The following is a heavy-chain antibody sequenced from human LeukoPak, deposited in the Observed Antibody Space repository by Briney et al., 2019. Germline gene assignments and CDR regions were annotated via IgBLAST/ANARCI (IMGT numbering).Heavy chain of an antibody. J-gene: IGHJ4*02. CDR3: ARARSILWWCFDY. D-gene: IGHD2-21*01. V-gene: IGHV1-69*05. CDR1: GGTFSSYA. Sequence: SVKVSCQPSGGTFSSYAISWVRQAPGQGLEWMGGIIPIFGTANYAQKFQGRVTITTDESTSTAYMELSSLRSEDTAVYYCARARSILWWCFDYWGQGTLVTVSS. CDR2: IIPIFGTA.